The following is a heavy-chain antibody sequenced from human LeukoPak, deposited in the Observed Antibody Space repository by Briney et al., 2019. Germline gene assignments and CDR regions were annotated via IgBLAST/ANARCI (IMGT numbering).Heavy chain of an antibody. D-gene: IGHD6-19*01. CDR1: GFTFTSYG. V-gene: IGHV3-30*02. Sequence: PGGSLRLSCAASGFTFTSYGMRWVRQAPGKGLEWVAFIRYDGSNKYYADSVKGRFTVSRDKSKNTLYLQMNRLRGEDTAVYYCAKDMFRYSSGWYFDYWGQGTLVTVSA. J-gene: IGHJ4*02. CDR2: IRYDGSNK. CDR3: AKDMFRYSSGWYFDY.